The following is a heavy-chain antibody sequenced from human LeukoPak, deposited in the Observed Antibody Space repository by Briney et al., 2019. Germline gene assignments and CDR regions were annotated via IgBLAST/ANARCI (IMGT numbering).Heavy chain of an antibody. CDR3: ARGSYSSSNYFDY. Sequence: GGSLRLSCAASGFTFSSYSMNWVRQAPGKGLEWVSYISSTGSTIYYADSVRGRFTISRDNAKNSLYLQMSSLRAEDTAVYYCARGSYSSSNYFDYWGQGTLVTVSS. CDR2: ISSTGSTI. CDR1: GFTFSSYS. J-gene: IGHJ4*02. D-gene: IGHD6-6*01. V-gene: IGHV3-48*01.